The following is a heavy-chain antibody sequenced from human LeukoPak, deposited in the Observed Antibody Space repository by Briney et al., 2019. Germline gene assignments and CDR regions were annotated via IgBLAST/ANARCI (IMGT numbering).Heavy chain of an antibody. Sequence: GGSLRLSCAASGFTFSSYGMHWVRQAPGKGLEWVAFIRCDGSNKYYADSVKGRFTISRDNSKNTLYLQMNSLRAEDTAVYYCANGGGNYDILTGYFFYWGQGTLVTVSS. CDR2: IRCDGSNK. J-gene: IGHJ4*02. CDR3: ANGGGNYDILTGYFFY. D-gene: IGHD3-9*01. CDR1: GFTFSSYG. V-gene: IGHV3-30*02.